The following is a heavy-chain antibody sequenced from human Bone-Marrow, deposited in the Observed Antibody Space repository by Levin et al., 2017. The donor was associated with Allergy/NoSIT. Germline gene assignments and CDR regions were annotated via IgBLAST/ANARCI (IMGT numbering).Heavy chain of an antibody. Sequence: GASVKVSCKASGYTFTGYYMHWVRQAPGQGLEWMGRINPNSGGTNYAQKFQGRVTMTRDTSISTAYMELSRLRSDDTAVYYCARTGIAVAGTGGVFDYWGQGTLVTVSS. D-gene: IGHD6-19*01. CDR1: GYTFTGYY. J-gene: IGHJ4*02. CDR3: ARTGIAVAGTGGVFDY. V-gene: IGHV1-2*06. CDR2: INPNSGGT.